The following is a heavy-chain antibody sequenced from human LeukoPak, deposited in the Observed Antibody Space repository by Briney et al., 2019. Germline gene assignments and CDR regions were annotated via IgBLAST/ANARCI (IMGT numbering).Heavy chain of an antibody. V-gene: IGHV4-34*01. D-gene: IGHD1-14*01. Sequence: PSETLSLTCAVYGGSFSGYYWSWIRQPPGKGLEWIGEINHSGSTNYNPSLKSRVTISVDTSKNQFSLKLSSVTAADTAVYYCASTGPSSQAFDIWGQGTMVTVSS. J-gene: IGHJ3*02. CDR3: ASTGPSSQAFDI. CDR2: INHSGST. CDR1: GGSFSGYY.